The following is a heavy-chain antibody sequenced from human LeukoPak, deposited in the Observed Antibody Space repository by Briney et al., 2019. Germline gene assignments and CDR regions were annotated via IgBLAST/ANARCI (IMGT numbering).Heavy chain of an antibody. J-gene: IGHJ4*02. CDR1: GFTFSSYS. D-gene: IGHD6-13*01. V-gene: IGHV3-21*01. Sequence: GGSLRLSCAASGFTFSSYSMNWVRQAPGKGLEWVSSISSSSAYIYYADSVKGRFTISRDNAKNSLYLQMNSLRAEDTAVYYCARGTPYSSTSHFDYWGQGTLVTVSS. CDR2: ISSSSAYI. CDR3: ARGTPYSSTSHFDY.